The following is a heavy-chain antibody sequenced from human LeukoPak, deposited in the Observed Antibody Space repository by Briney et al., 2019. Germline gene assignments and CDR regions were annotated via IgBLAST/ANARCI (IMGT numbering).Heavy chain of an antibody. J-gene: IGHJ6*02. D-gene: IGHD6-6*01. CDR2: IYYSGNT. CDR1: GGSISTYY. CDR3: ARSYSSSGYYYYGMDL. Sequence: SETLSLTCTVSGGSISTYYWSWIRQPPGKGLEWIGYIYYSGNTIYNSSLKSRVTISVDKSKNQFSLKLSSVTAADTAVYYCARSYSSSGYYYYGMDLWGQGTMVTVSS. V-gene: IGHV4-59*01.